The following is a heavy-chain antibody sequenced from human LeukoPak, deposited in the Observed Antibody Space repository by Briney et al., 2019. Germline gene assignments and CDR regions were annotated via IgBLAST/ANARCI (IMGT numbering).Heavy chain of an antibody. D-gene: IGHD3-22*01. CDR1: GFTFSIYW. V-gene: IGHV3-7*03. J-gene: IGHJ4*02. CDR3: ARDRWSYDPQGGFDC. CDR2: IKQDGSER. Sequence: PGGSLRLSCAASGFTFSIYWMSWVRQAPEKGLEWVANIKQDGSERYYVDSVKGRFTLSRDNAKNSLYLQMNSLRAEDTAVYYCARDRWSYDPQGGFDCWGQGTLVTVSS.